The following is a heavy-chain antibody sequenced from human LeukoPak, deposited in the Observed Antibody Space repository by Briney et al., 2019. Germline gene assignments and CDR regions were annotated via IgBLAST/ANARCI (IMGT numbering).Heavy chain of an antibody. D-gene: IGHD4-23*01. Sequence: GGSLRLSCAASGFTFSSYSMNWVRQAPGKGLEWVASISSSSSYIYYADSVKGRFTIPRDNAKNSLYLQMKSLRAEDTAVYYCARDQVSSWLLANAFDIWGQGTMVTVSS. CDR1: GFTFSSYS. V-gene: IGHV3-21*01. CDR3: ARDQVSSWLLANAFDI. CDR2: ISSSSSYI. J-gene: IGHJ3*02.